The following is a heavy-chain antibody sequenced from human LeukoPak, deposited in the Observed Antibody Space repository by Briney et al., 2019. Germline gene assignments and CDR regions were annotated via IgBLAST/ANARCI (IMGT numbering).Heavy chain of an antibody. CDR1: GYTFTSYD. CDR2: MNPNSGNT. Sequence: ASVKVSCKASGYTFTSYDINWVRQATGQGLEWMGWMNPNSGNTGYAQKFQGRVTMTRNTSISTAYMELSSLRSGDTAVYYCARAYYPKRYCSSTSCPKGGWFDPWGQGTLVTVSS. CDR3: ARAYYPKRYCSSTSCPKGGWFDP. V-gene: IGHV1-8*01. D-gene: IGHD2-2*01. J-gene: IGHJ5*02.